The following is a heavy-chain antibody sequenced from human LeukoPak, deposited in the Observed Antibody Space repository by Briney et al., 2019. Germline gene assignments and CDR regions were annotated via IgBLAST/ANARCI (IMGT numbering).Heavy chain of an antibody. V-gene: IGHV3-30*02. D-gene: IGHD4-17*01. Sequence: GGSLRLSCAASVFTFSAYGIHSVRDAPGKGLGWGAFVRYDGANKWYADSVNGRFTISRDNSKNLLYLQMNSLRAEDTAVYHCAKDRDYGDYPSAYYYYMDVWGKGTTVTVSS. CDR3: AKDRDYGDYPSAYYYYMDV. CDR2: VRYDGANK. J-gene: IGHJ6*03. CDR1: VFTFSAYG.